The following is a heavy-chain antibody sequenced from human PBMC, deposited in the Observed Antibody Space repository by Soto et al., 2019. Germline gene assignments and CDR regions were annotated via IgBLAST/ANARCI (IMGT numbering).Heavy chain of an antibody. CDR2: IKQDGSEK. Sequence: GESLKISCAASGFTFSSYWMSWVRQAPGKGLEWVANIKQDGSEKYYVDSVKGRFTISRDNAKNSLYLQMNSLRAEDTAVYYCARESYYDFWSGYFTWGQGTLVTVSS. CDR1: GFTFSSYW. CDR3: ARESYYDFWSGYFT. D-gene: IGHD3-3*01. V-gene: IGHV3-7*01. J-gene: IGHJ4*02.